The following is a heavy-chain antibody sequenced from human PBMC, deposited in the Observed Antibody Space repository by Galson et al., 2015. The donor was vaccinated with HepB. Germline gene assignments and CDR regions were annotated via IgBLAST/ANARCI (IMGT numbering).Heavy chain of an antibody. CDR2: ISAYNGNT. J-gene: IGHJ4*02. V-gene: IGHV1-18*01. CDR1: GYTFTSYG. Sequence: QSGAEVKKPGASVKVSCKASGYTFTSYGISWVRQAPGQGLEWMGWISAYNGNTNYAQKLQGRVTMTTDTSTSTAYMELSSLRSEDTAVYYCARGRCSGGSCYPNFDYWGQGTLVTVSS. CDR3: ARGRCSGGSCYPNFDY. D-gene: IGHD2-15*01.